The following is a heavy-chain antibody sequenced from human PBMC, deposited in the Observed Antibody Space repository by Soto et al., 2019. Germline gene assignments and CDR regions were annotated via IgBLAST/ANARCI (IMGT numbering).Heavy chain of an antibody. CDR3: ARQYCTYIYCYTKVGWLDP. D-gene: IGHD2-8*01. CDR2: IYPEDSST. CDR1: GFTFTNYW. V-gene: IGHV5-51*01. J-gene: IGHJ5*02. Sequence: PGESLNLSCTASGFTFTNYWIAWVRPLPGKGLEWMGIIYPEDSSTKYSPSFQGQVTISADTSISTAYLQWSSLEASDTGTYYCARQYCTYIYCYTKVGWLDPWGQGTLVTVSS.